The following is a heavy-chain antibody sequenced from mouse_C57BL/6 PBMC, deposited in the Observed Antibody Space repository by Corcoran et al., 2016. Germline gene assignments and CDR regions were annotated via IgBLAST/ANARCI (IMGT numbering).Heavy chain of an antibody. J-gene: IGHJ3*01. CDR1: GYTFTTYG. CDR2: INTYSGVP. CDR3: ANLTVLFAY. V-gene: IGHV9-3*01. Sequence: QIQLVQSGPELKKPGETVKISCKASGYTFTTYGMSWVKQAPGKGLKWMGWINTYSGVPTYADDFKGRFAFSLETSASTAYLQINNLKNEDTATYFCANLTVLFAYWGQGTLVTVSA. D-gene: IGHD4-1*01.